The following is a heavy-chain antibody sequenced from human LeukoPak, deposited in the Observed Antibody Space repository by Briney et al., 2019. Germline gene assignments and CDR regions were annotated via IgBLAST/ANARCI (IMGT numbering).Heavy chain of an antibody. D-gene: IGHD6-13*01. CDR2: IDYSGST. J-gene: IGHJ3*02. CDR1: GGSVSSGSYY. V-gene: IGHV4-61*01. Sequence: SETLSLTCTVSGGSVSSGSYYWSWLRQPPGKGLEWIGYIDYSGSTNYNPSLKSRVAISVDTSKNQFSLKLSSVTAADTAVYYCARGELSSSWSLDAFDIWGQGTMVTVSS. CDR3: ARGELSSSWSLDAFDI.